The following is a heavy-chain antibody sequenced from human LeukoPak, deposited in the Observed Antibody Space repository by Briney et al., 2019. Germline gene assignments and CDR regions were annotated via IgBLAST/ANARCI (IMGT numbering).Heavy chain of an antibody. CDR1: GGSISSYY. CDR3: ARDRDYYDSSGPVYAFDI. V-gene: IGHV4-59*01. Sequence: SETLSLTCTVSGGSISSYYWSWIRQPPGKGLEWIGYIYYSGSTNYNPSLKSRVTISVDTSKNQFSLKLSSVTAADTAVYYCARDRDYYDSSGPVYAFDIWGQGTMVTVSS. CDR2: IYYSGST. J-gene: IGHJ3*02. D-gene: IGHD3-22*01.